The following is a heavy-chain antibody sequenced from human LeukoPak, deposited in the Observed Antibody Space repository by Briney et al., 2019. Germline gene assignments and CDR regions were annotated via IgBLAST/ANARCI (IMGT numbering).Heavy chain of an antibody. V-gene: IGHV5-51*01. CDR1: GYSFTSYW. D-gene: IGHD3-22*01. Sequence: GEPLKISCKGSGYSFTSYWIGWVRQMPGKGLEWMGIIYPGDSDTGYSPSFQGQVTISADKSISTAYLQWSSLKASDTAMYYCARNYDSSGYYYSQGAFDIWGQGTMVTVSS. CDR2: IYPGDSDT. J-gene: IGHJ3*02. CDR3: ARNYDSSGYYYSQGAFDI.